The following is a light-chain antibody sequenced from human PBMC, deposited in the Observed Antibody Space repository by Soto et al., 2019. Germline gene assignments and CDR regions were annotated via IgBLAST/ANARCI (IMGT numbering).Light chain of an antibody. V-gene: IGLV2-8*01. CDR3: SSYAGSNNLV. J-gene: IGLJ3*02. CDR2: EVT. CDR1: SSDVGGYNY. Sequence: QSVLTQPPSASGSPGQSVTISYTRTSSDVGGYNYVSWYQQHPGKAPKLMIYEVTKRPSGVPDRFSGSKSGNTASLTVSGLQAEDEADYYCSSYAGSNNLVFGGGTKLTVL.